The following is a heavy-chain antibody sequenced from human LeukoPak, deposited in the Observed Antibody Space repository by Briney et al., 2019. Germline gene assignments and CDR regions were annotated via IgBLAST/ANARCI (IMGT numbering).Heavy chain of an antibody. V-gene: IGHV3-23*01. CDR1: GFTFSSYA. CDR2: ISGSGAGT. CDR3: AKDDAWGRYQD. D-gene: IGHD3-16*01. J-gene: IGHJ1*01. Sequence: GGSLRLSCAASGFTFSSYAMSWVRQAPGKGLEWVSTISGSGAGTYYADSVKGRFTISRDNSKSTLYLQMSSLGAEDTAVYFCAKDDAWGRYQDWGQGTLVTVSS.